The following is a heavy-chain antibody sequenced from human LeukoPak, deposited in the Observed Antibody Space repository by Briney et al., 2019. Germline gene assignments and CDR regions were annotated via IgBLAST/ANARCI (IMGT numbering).Heavy chain of an antibody. CDR2: INPNSGGT. CDR3: ARDITGTTGLGVDAFDI. Sequence: ASVKVSCKASGYTFTGYYMHCVRQAPGQGLEWMGWINPNSGGTNYAQKFQGWVTMTRDTSISTAYMELSRLRSDDTAVYYCARDITGTTGLGVDAFDIWGQGTMVTVSS. CDR1: GYTFTGYY. D-gene: IGHD1-20*01. J-gene: IGHJ3*02. V-gene: IGHV1-2*04.